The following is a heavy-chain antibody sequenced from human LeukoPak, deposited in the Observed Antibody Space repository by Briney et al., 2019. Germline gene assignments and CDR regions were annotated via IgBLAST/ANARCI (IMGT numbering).Heavy chain of an antibody. CDR3: AREGLAAGMRWFDP. CDR1: GGSFSGYY. Sequence: SETLSLTCAVYGGSFSGYYWSWIRQPPGKGLEWIGEINHSGSTNYNPSLKSRVTISVDTSKSQFSLKLSSVTAADTAVYYCAREGLAAGMRWFDPWGQGTLVTVSS. J-gene: IGHJ5*02. D-gene: IGHD6-13*01. CDR2: INHSGST. V-gene: IGHV4-34*01.